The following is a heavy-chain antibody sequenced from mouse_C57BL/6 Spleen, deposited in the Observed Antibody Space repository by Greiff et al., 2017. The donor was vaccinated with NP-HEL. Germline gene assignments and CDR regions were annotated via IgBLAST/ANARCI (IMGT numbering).Heavy chain of an antibody. D-gene: IGHD1-1*01. CDR3: ARSGDYGSSPLYAMDY. V-gene: IGHV1-69*01. J-gene: IGHJ4*01. Sequence: VQLQQPGAELVMPGASVKLSCKASGYTFTSYWMHWVKQRPGQGLEWIGEIDPSDSYTNYNQKFKGKSTLTVDKYSSTAYMQLSSLTSEDSAVYYCARSGDYGSSPLYAMDYWGQGTSVTVSS. CDR2: IDPSDSYT. CDR1: GYTFTSYW.